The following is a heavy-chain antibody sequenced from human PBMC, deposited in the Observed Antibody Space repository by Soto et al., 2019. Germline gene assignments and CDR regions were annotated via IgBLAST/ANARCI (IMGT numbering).Heavy chain of an antibody. V-gene: IGHV4-31*03. CDR1: GGSISSGGYY. D-gene: IGHD2-21*02. CDR3: ARGVYCGGDCYTLDAFDI. J-gene: IGHJ3*02. Sequence: LSLTCTVSGGSISSGGYYWSWIRQHPGKGLEWIGYIYYSGSTYYNPSLKSRVTISVDTSKNQFSLKLSSVTAADTAVYYCARGVYCGGDCYTLDAFDIWGQGTMVTVSS. CDR2: IYYSGST.